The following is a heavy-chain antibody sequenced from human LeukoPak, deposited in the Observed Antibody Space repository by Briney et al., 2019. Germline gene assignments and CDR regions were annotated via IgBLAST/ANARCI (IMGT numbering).Heavy chain of an antibody. CDR3: ARGLQRYDFWSGYYSNSFDY. CDR2: IIPIFGTA. Sequence: SVNVSCKASGGTFSSYAISWVRQAPGQGLEWMGGIIPIFGTANYALKFQGRVTITADESTSTAYMELSSLRSEDTAVYYCARGLQRYDFWSGYYSNSFDYWGQGTLVTVSS. V-gene: IGHV1-69*13. J-gene: IGHJ4*02. CDR1: GGTFSSYA. D-gene: IGHD3-3*01.